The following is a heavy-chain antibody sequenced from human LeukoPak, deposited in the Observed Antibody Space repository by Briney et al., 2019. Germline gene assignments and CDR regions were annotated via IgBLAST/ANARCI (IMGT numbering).Heavy chain of an antibody. CDR2: ISSSGSTI. CDR1: GFTFSSYE. CDR3: ARVVIAAAGTLDY. J-gene: IGHJ4*02. V-gene: IGHV3-48*03. D-gene: IGHD6-13*01. Sequence: GGSLRLSCAASGFTFSSYEMNWVRQAPGKGLEWVSYISSSGSTIYYADSVKGRFTISRDNAKNSLYLQTNSLRAEDTAVYYCARVVIAAAGTLDYWGQGTLVTVSS.